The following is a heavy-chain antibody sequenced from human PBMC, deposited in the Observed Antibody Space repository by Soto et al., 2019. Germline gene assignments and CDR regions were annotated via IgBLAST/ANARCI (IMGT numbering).Heavy chain of an antibody. CDR1: GYSLTSYG. CDR2: ISGHDGNT. J-gene: IGHJ4*02. CDR3: GREYCSSASCYGPDF. D-gene: IGHD2-2*01. V-gene: IGHV1-18*01. Sequence: ASVKVSCKASGYSLTSYGISWVRQAPGQGLEWMGWISGHDGNTKYTQKLQGRVTVTTDTSTSTAYMDLRSLRSDDTAVYYCGREYCSSASCYGPDFWGQGTLVTVSS.